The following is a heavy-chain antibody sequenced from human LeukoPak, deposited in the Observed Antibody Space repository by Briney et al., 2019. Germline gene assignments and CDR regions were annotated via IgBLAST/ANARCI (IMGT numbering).Heavy chain of an antibody. CDR1: GGSTSGFH. D-gene: IGHD3-16*01. CDR2: IYYSGST. Sequence: PSETLSLTCTMSGGSTSGFHWSWIRQPPGKGLEWIGYIYYSGSTNYNPSLKSRVTISVDTSKNQFSLKLSSVTAADTAVYYCARDRGSWGQGTLVTVSS. V-gene: IGHV4-59*01. J-gene: IGHJ4*02. CDR3: ARDRGS.